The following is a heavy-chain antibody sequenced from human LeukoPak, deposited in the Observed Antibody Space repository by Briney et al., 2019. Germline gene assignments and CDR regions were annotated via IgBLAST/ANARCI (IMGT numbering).Heavy chain of an antibody. Sequence: ASVKVSCKVSGYTLTELSMHWVRQAPGKGLEWMGGFDPEDGETIYAQKFQGRVTMTRDTSISTAYMELSRLRSDDTAVYYCLSCGNAFDIWGQGTMVTVSS. D-gene: IGHD2-2*01. CDR3: LSCGNAFDI. CDR1: GYTLTELS. CDR2: FDPEDGET. V-gene: IGHV1-24*01. J-gene: IGHJ3*02.